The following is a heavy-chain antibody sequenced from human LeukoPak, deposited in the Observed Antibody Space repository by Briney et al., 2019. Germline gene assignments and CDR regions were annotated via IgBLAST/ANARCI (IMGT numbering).Heavy chain of an antibody. J-gene: IGHJ5*02. CDR2: IKSKTDGGTS. D-gene: IGHD3-10*01. V-gene: IGHV3-15*01. CDR1: GFTFTNAW. CDR3: STPWYGA. Sequence: PGGSLRLSCAASGFTFTNAWMYWVRQAPGKGLEWVGRIKSKTDGGTSDYAAPVTGRFTISRDGSKSTLYLEMNSLKTEDTGVYYCSTPWYGAWGQGTLVTVSS.